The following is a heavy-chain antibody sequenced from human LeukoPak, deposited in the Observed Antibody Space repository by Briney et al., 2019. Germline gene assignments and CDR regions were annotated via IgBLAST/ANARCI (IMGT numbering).Heavy chain of an antibody. V-gene: IGHV3-7*01. D-gene: IGHD3-10*01. CDR2: IKQDGSEK. J-gene: IGHJ4*02. CDR1: GYSISSGYY. CDR3: AIRGSPMVRNY. Sequence: ETLSLTCTVSGYSISSGYYWSWVRQAPGKGLEWVANIKQDGSEKYYVDSVKGRFTISRDNAKNSLYLQMNSLRAEDTAVYYCAIRGSPMVRNYWGQGTLVTVSS.